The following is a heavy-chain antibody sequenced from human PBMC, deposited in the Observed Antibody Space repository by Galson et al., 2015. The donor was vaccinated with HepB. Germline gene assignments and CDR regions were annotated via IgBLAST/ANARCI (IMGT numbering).Heavy chain of an antibody. J-gene: IGHJ4*02. Sequence: SLRLSCAASGFTFSSYGMHWVRQAPGKGLEWVAVISYDGSNKYYADSVKGRFTISRDNSKNTLYLQMNSLRAEDTAVYYCAKDQGSGWKNPFDYWGQGTLVTVSS. CDR1: GFTFSSYG. D-gene: IGHD6-19*01. CDR2: ISYDGSNK. CDR3: AKDQGSGWKNPFDY. V-gene: IGHV3-30*18.